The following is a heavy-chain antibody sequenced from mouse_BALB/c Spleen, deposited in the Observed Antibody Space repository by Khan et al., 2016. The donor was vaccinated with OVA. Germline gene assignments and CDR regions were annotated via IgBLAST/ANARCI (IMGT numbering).Heavy chain of an antibody. CDR3: ARGGLYGIFAY. J-gene: IGHJ3*01. CDR2: IDPSTGYT. D-gene: IGHD2-1*01. V-gene: IGHV1-7*01. Sequence: QVQLQQPGAELAKPGASVKMSCKASGYTFTTYWMHWVKQRPGQGLEWIGYIDPSTGYTEYNQKFKAKATLTSDKSSSTAYRHLSSLTSEDSAVYCCARGGLYGIFAYWGRVTLVTVSA. CDR1: GYTFTTYW.